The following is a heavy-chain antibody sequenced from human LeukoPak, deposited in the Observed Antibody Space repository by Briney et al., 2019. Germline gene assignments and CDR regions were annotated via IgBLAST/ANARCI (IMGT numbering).Heavy chain of an antibody. CDR3: ARQDSGFPRHAAFDI. D-gene: IGHD3-22*01. CDR1: GASISSYY. CDR2: ISNSGST. Sequence: SETLSLTCTVSGASISSYYWSWIRQPPGKGLEWIGYISNSGSTNYNPSLKSRVTISVDTSKNQFSLKLSSVTAADTAVYYCARQDSGFPRHAAFDIWGQGTMVTVSS. V-gene: IGHV4-59*08. J-gene: IGHJ3*02.